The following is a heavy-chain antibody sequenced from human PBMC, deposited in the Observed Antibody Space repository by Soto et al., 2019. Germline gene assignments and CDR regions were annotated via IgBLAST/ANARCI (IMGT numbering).Heavy chain of an antibody. CDR2: ISANNRDT. Sequence: QVQLVQSGPVVKETGASVKVSCKTSGYTFTTFGIDWVRQAPGQGLEWVGWISANNRDTRYAQNLQGRVTVTTDTSTTTVYMELRSLTSDDTAVYYCARSRCCAGTCKYPNDYWGQGTQVTVSS. V-gene: IGHV1-18*01. CDR1: GYTFTTFG. J-gene: IGHJ4*02. CDR3: ARSRCCAGTCKYPNDY. D-gene: IGHD1-1*01.